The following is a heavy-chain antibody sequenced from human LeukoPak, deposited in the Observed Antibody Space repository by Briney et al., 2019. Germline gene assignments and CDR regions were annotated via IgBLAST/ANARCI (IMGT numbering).Heavy chain of an antibody. CDR2: ISAYNGNT. Sequence: GASVKVSCKASGYTFTSYGISWVRQAPGQGLEWMGWISAYNGNTNYAQKLQGRVTMTTDTSTSTAYMELSSLRSEDTAVYYCARGVRVPAATSAPRAYYMDVWGKGTTVTVSS. J-gene: IGHJ6*03. CDR1: GYTFTSYG. V-gene: IGHV1-18*01. CDR3: ARGVRVPAATSAPRAYYMDV. D-gene: IGHD2-2*01.